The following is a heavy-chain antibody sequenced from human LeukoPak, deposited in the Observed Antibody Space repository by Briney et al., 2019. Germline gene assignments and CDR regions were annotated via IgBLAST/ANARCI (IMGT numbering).Heavy chain of an antibody. V-gene: IGHV4-59*01. J-gene: IGHJ3*02. Sequence: SETLSLTCTVSGGSISSYYWSWIRQPPGKGLEWIGYIYYSGSTNYNPSLKSRVTISVDTSKNQFSLKLSSVTAADTAVYYCAREYDYYDSSGPPRTHAFDIWGQGTMVTVSP. CDR3: AREYDYYDSSGPPRTHAFDI. CDR1: GGSISSYY. D-gene: IGHD3-22*01. CDR2: IYYSGST.